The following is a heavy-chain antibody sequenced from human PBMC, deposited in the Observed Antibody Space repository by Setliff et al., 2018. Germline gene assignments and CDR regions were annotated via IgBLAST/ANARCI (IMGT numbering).Heavy chain of an antibody. J-gene: IGHJ4*02. D-gene: IGHD5-18*01. V-gene: IGHV3-7*01. Sequence: GGSLRLSCAVSGFTFSSYWMSWVRQAPGQGLEWVANIKQDGSEKYYVDSVKGRFTISRDNAKKSLYLRMNSLRVDDTAVYYCARGGFSYGYWGQGTLVTVSS. CDR2: IKQDGSEK. CDR3: ARGGFSYGY. CDR1: GFTFSSYW.